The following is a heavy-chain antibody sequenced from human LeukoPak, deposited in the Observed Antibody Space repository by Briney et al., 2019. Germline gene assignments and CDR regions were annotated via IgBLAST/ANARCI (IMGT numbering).Heavy chain of an antibody. D-gene: IGHD3-10*01. J-gene: IGHJ4*02. V-gene: IGHV3-30*03. Sequence: PGGSLRLSCAASGFTFSSYGMHWVRQAPGKGLEWVAVISYDGSNKYYADSVKGRFTISRDNSKNTLYLQMNSLRAEDTAVYYCAREIRYGSGSSQGDYWGQGTLVTVSS. CDR1: GFTFSSYG. CDR2: ISYDGSNK. CDR3: AREIRYGSGSSQGDY.